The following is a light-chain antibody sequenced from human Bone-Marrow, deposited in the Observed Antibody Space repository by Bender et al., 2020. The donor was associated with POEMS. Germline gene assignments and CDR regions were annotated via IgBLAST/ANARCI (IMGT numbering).Light chain of an antibody. Sequence: QSALTQPPSASGSPGQSVTISCTGANSDVGTYNLVSWYQHLPGKAPKLIIYEVTQRPSGVSNRFSGSKSGNTASLTISGLQPEDEADYFCSSYTSSSTVVFGGGIKLTVL. J-gene: IGLJ3*02. CDR3: SSYTSSSTVV. CDR2: EVT. V-gene: IGLV2-14*02. CDR1: NSDVGTYNL.